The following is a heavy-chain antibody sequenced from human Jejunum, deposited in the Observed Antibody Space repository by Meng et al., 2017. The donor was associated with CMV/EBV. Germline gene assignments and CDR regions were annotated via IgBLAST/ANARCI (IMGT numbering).Heavy chain of an antibody. Sequence: CKASGYSLNTYDITWVRQAPGQGLEWVAWISAYSGNTESAQKFQDRVTLTIETSTSTAYLELTNLRSDDTAIYYCARGGYNSSPDYWGQGTLVTVSS. CDR2: ISAYSGNT. CDR1: GYSLNTYD. D-gene: IGHD5-12*01. CDR3: ARGGYNSSPDY. V-gene: IGHV1-18*01. J-gene: IGHJ4*02.